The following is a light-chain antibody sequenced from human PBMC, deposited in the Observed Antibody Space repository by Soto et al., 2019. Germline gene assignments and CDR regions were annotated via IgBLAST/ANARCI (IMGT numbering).Light chain of an antibody. CDR2: DVS. CDR1: RSDVGGYNY. CDR3: SSYTSSSTYV. Sequence: QSALTQPASVSGSPGQSITISCTGTRSDVGGYNYVSWCQQHPGKAPKLMIYDVSNRPSGVSNRFSGSKSGNTASLTISGLQAEDEADYYCSSYTSSSTYVFVTGTKLTVL. V-gene: IGLV2-14*01. J-gene: IGLJ1*01.